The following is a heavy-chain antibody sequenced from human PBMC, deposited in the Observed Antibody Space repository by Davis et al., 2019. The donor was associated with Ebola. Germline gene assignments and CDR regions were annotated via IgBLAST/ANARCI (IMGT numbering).Heavy chain of an antibody. CDR1: GYTFTRYW. CDR2: IYPGDSDT. V-gene: IGHV5-51*01. CDR3: ASLRRTITGMDDGFDM. Sequence: GGSLRLSCKASGYTFTRYWIVWVRQMPGKGLEWMGIIYPGDSDTRYSPPFQGQVTISADKSISTAYLQWSSLKASDTAMYYCASLRRTITGMDDGFDMWGQGTMVTVSS. J-gene: IGHJ3*02. D-gene: IGHD2-8*02.